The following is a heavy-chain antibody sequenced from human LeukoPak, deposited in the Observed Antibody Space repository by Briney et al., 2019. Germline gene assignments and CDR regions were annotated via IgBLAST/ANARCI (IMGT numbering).Heavy chain of an antibody. V-gene: IGHV3-21*01. Sequence: PGGSLRLSCAASGFTFSSYSMNWVRQAPGKGLEWVSSISSSSSYIYYADSVKGRFTISRDNAKNSLYLQMSSLRAEDTAVYYCARALWFGELSYYFDYWGQGTLVTVSS. CDR2: ISSSSSYI. D-gene: IGHD3-10*01. J-gene: IGHJ4*02. CDR1: GFTFSSYS. CDR3: ARALWFGELSYYFDY.